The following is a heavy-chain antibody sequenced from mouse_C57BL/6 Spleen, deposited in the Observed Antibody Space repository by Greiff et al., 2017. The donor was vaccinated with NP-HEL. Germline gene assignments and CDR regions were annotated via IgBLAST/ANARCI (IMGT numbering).Heavy chain of an antibody. D-gene: IGHD2-4*01. Sequence: QVQLQQPGAELVKPGASVKLSCKASGYTFTSYWMQWVKQRPGQGLEWIGEIDPSDSYTNYNQKFKGKATLTVDTSSSTAYMQLSSLTSEDSAVYYCASGGKYDYHWYFDVLGTGTTVTVSS. CDR3: ASGGKYDYHWYFDV. J-gene: IGHJ1*03. CDR1: GYTFTSYW. CDR2: IDPSDSYT. V-gene: IGHV1-50*01.